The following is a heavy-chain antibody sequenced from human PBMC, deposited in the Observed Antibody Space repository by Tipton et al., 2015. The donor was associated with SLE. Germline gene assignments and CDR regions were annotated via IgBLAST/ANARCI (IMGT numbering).Heavy chain of an antibody. V-gene: IGHV3-21*01. J-gene: IGHJ6*02. CDR3: ARDFSSSWYYYYGMDV. CDR1: GFTFSSYS. CDR2: ISSSSSYI. D-gene: IGHD6-13*01. Sequence: GSLRLSCAASGFTFSSYSMNWVRQAPGKGLEWVSSISSSSSYIYYADSVKGRFTISRDNAKNSLYLQMNSLRAEDTAVYYCARDFSSSWYYYYGMDVWGQGTTVTVSS.